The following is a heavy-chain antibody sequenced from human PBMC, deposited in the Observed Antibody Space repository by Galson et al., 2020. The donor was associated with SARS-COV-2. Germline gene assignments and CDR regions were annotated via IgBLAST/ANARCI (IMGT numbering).Heavy chain of an antibody. J-gene: IGHJ4*02. D-gene: IGHD5-12*01. V-gene: IGHV4-59*08. CDR3: ARHGGGYNFFDY. CDR2: IYYSGST. CDR1: GGSMSSYY. Sequence: ETSETLSLTCTVSGGSMSSYYWSWIRQPPGKGLEWIGYIYYSGSTNYNPSLKSRVTISVDTSKNQFFLILSSVTAADTGVYYCARHGGGYNFFDYWGQGTLVTVSS.